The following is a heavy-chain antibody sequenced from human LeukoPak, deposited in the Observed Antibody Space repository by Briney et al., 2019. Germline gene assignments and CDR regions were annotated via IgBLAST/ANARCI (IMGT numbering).Heavy chain of an antibody. D-gene: IGHD3-10*01. V-gene: IGHV3-11*03. CDR3: ARSSTLGGKLLKLDP. J-gene: IGHJ5*02. CDR1: GFTFSDFY. CDR2: ITSSGTYT. Sequence: PGGSLRLSCAASGFTFSDFYMSWTRQAPGKGLEWASYITSSGTYTNYADSVKGRFTISRDNAKNSLHLQMNSLRAEDTAVYYCARSSTLGGKLLKLDPWGQGTLVTVSS.